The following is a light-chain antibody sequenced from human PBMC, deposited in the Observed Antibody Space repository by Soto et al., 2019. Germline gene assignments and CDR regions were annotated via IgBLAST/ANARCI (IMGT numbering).Light chain of an antibody. CDR3: QQYGSSPRT. V-gene: IGKV3-20*01. CDR1: QSVSSSY. J-gene: IGKJ4*01. CDR2: VAS. Sequence: EIVLTQSPGTLSLSPGERATLSCRASQSVSSSYLAWYQQKPGQGPRLLIYVASSRATGIPDRFSGSGSGTDFTLTISRLEPEDFAVYYCQQYGSSPRTFGGGTKVEIK.